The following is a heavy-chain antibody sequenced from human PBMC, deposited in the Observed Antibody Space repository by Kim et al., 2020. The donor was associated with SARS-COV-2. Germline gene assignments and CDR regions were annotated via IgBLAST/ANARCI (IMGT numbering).Heavy chain of an antibody. V-gene: IGHV3-30*04. Sequence: GGSLRLSCAASGFTFSSYAMHWVRQAPGKGLEWVAVISYDGSNKYYADSVKGRFTISRDNSKNTLYLQMNSLRAEDTAVYYCARGREQLVLGYWGQGTLV. J-gene: IGHJ4*02. D-gene: IGHD6-13*01. CDR1: GFTFSSYA. CDR2: ISYDGSNK. CDR3: ARGREQLVLGY.